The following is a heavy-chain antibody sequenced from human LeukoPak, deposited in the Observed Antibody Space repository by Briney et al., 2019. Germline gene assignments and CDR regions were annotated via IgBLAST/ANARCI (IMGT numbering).Heavy chain of an antibody. CDR3: ARDRYYYDSSGYSFDY. J-gene: IGHJ4*02. CDR1: GVSLSSYY. D-gene: IGHD3-22*01. Sequence: SQTLSLTCTVSGVSLSSYYWSWIRQPAGKGLEWIGRIYTSGSTNYNPSLKSRVTMSVDTSKNQFSLKLSSVTAADTAVYYCARDRYYYDSSGYSFDYWGQGTLVTVSS. CDR2: IYTSGST. V-gene: IGHV4-4*07.